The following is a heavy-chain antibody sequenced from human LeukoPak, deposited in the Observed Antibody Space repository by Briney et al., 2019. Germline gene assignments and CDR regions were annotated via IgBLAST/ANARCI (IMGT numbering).Heavy chain of an antibody. CDR2: IIPIFGTA. Sequence: SVKVSCKASGGTFSSYAISWVRQAPGQGLEWMGGIIPIFGTANYAQKFQGRVMITADESTSTAYMELSSLRAEDTAVYYCARDGLGSRITMVRGVNYFDYWGQGTLVTVSS. J-gene: IGHJ4*02. CDR1: GGTFSSYA. V-gene: IGHV1-69*13. CDR3: ARDGLGSRITMVRGVNYFDY. D-gene: IGHD3-10*01.